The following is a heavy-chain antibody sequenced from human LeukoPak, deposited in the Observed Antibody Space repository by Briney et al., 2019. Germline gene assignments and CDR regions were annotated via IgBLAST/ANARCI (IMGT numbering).Heavy chain of an antibody. Sequence: SQTLSLTCTVSGGSISSGGYYWSWIRQHPGKGLEWIGYIYYSGSTYYNPSLKSQVTISVDTSKNQFSLKLSSVTAADTAVYYCARAVRYGSGSYILYYYYFDYWGQGTLVTVSS. D-gene: IGHD3-10*01. CDR2: IYYSGST. CDR1: GGSISSGGYY. V-gene: IGHV4-31*01. J-gene: IGHJ4*02. CDR3: ARAVRYGSGSYILYYYYFDY.